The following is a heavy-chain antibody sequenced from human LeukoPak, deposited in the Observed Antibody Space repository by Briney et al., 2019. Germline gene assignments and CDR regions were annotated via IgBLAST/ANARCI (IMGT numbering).Heavy chain of an antibody. V-gene: IGHV3-30-3*01. D-gene: IGHD6-19*01. J-gene: IGHJ4*02. CDR1: GFTFSSYA. CDR3: ARDPMRVAVAGLFVD. CDR2: ISYDGSNK. Sequence: GGSLRLSCATSGFTFSSYAMHWVRQAPGKGLEWVAVISYDGSNKYYADSVKGRFTISRDNSKNTLYLQMNSLRAEDTAVYYCARDPMRVAVAGLFVDWGQGTLVTVSS.